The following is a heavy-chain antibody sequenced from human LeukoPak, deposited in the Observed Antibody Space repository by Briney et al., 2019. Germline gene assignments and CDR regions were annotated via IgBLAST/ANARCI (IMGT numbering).Heavy chain of an antibody. D-gene: IGHD3-22*01. CDR3: ASGYYDSSGYYYLDY. J-gene: IGHJ4*02. CDR2: IIPIFGTA. CDR1: GGTFSSYA. Sequence: SVKVSCKASGGTFSSYAISWMRQAPGQGLEWMGRIIPIFGTANYAQKFQGRVTITSDESTSTAYMELSSLRSEDTAVYYCASGYYDSSGYYYLDYWGQGALVTVSS. V-gene: IGHV1-69*13.